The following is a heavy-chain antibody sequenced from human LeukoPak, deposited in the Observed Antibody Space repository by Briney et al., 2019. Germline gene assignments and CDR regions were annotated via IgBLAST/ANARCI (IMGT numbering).Heavy chain of an antibody. D-gene: IGHD6-19*01. Sequence: GGPLRLSCAASGFTFDDYAMSWVRQAPGKGLEWVSGINWNGGYTSYADSVKGRFTISRDNTKNSLYLQMNTLRVDDTAFYYCARTSGYSSGWFDSWGQGTLVTVSS. J-gene: IGHJ5*01. CDR2: INWNGGYT. CDR1: GFTFDDYA. CDR3: ARTSGYSSGWFDS. V-gene: IGHV3-20*04.